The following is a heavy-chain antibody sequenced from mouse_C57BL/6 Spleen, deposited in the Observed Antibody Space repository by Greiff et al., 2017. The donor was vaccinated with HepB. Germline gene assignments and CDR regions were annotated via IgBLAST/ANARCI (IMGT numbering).Heavy chain of an antibody. V-gene: IGHV5-9-1*02. CDR1: GFTFSSYA. D-gene: IGHD2-1*01. J-gene: IGHJ4*01. CDR2: ISSGGDYI. Sequence: KLMESGEGLVKPGGSLKLSCAASGFTFSSYAMSWVRQTPEKRLEWVAYISSGGDYIYYADTVKGRFTISRDNARNTLYLQMSSLKSEDTAMYYCTRVRYGNYPYYAMDYWGQGTSVTVSS. CDR3: TRVRYGNYPYYAMDY.